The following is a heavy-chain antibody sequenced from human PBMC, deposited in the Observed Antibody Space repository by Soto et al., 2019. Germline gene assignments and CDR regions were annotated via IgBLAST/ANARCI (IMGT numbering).Heavy chain of an antibody. CDR3: AMGQKNIVVVPAANRRGSNYYYYYMDV. CDR1: GDSVSSNSAA. Sequence: SQTLSLTCAISGDSVSSNSAAWNWIRQSPSRGLEWLGRTYYRSKWYNDYAVSVKSRITINPDTSRNKFSLQLNSVTPEDTAVYYFAMGQKNIVVVPAANRRGSNYYYYYMDVWGKGTTVTVSS. J-gene: IGHJ6*03. D-gene: IGHD2-2*01. CDR2: TYYRSKWYN. V-gene: IGHV6-1*01.